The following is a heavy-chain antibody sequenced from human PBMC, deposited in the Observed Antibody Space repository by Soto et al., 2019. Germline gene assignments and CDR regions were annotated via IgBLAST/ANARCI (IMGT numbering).Heavy chain of an antibody. Sequence: SETLSLTCAVSGGSISSSNWWSWVRQPPGEGLEWIGEIYHSGSTNYNPSLKSRVTISVDKSKNQFSLKLSSVTAADTAVYYCARERRFLEWSRGYFDYWGQGTLVTVS. CDR1: GGSISSSNW. D-gene: IGHD3-3*01. V-gene: IGHV4-4*02. J-gene: IGHJ4*02. CDR3: ARERRFLEWSRGYFDY. CDR2: IYHSGST.